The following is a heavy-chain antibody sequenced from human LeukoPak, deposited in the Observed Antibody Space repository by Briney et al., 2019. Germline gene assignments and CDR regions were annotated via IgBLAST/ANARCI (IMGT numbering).Heavy chain of an antibody. CDR2: ISSSSSYI. Sequence: GGSLRLSCAASGFTFSSYSMNWVRQARGKGLEWVSSISSSSSYIYYADSVKGRFTISRDNAKHSLYLQMNSLRAEDTAVYYCARRGRDGAFDYWGQGTMVTVSS. V-gene: IGHV3-21*04. J-gene: IGHJ3*01. D-gene: IGHD3-10*01. CDR3: ARRGRDGAFDY. CDR1: GFTFSSYS.